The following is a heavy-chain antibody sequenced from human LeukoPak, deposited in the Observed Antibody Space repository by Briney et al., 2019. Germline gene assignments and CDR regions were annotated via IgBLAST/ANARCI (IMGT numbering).Heavy chain of an antibody. CDR2: IYSGGST. CDR3: ARVRFDYGDYAIPDYYYYMDV. D-gene: IGHD4-17*01. V-gene: IGHV3-53*01. J-gene: IGHJ6*03. CDR1: GFTVSSNY. Sequence: GGSLRLSCAASGFTVSSNYMSWVRQAPGKGLEWVSVIYSGGSTYYADSVKGRFTTSRDNSKNTLYLQMNSLRAEDTAVYYCARVRFDYGDYAIPDYYYYMDVWGKGTTVTVSS.